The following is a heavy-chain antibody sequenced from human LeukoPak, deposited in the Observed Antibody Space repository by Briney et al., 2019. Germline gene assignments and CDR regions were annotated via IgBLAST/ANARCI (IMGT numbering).Heavy chain of an antibody. CDR3: ARGSMADIVGATTVDY. V-gene: IGHV4-59*01. D-gene: IGHD1-26*01. CDR2: IYYSGST. Sequence: PSETLSLTCTVSGGSISRYYWSWIRQPPGKGLEWIGYIYYSGSTNYNPSLKRRVTISVDTSKNQFSLKLSSVTAADTAVYYCARGSMADIVGATTVDYWGQGTLVTVSS. J-gene: IGHJ4*02. CDR1: GGSISRYY.